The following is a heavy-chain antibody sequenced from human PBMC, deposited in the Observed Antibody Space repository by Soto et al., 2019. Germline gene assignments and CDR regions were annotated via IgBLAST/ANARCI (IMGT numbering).Heavy chain of an antibody. V-gene: IGHV3-23*01. J-gene: IGHJ5*02. CDR2: ISGSGGST. CDR1: GFTFSSYA. CDR3: AKDSSGSYRPGGWFDP. D-gene: IGHD1-26*01. Sequence: GGSLRLSCAASGFTFSSYAMSWVRQAPGKGLEWVSAISGSGGSTYYADSVKGRFTISRDNSKNTLYLQMNSLRAEDTAVYYCAKDSSGSYRPGGWFDPWGQGTLVTVSS.